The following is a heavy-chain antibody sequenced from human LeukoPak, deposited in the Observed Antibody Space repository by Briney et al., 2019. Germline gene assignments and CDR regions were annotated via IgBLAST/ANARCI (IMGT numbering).Heavy chain of an antibody. CDR2: IYYSGST. V-gene: IGHV4-59*12. CDR1: GGSISSYY. CDR3: ARDPRYSSSWYDFDY. J-gene: IGHJ4*02. Sequence: SETLSLTCTVSGGSISSYYWSWIRQPPGKGLEWIGYIYYSGSTNYNPSLKSRVTISVDTSKNQFSLKLSSVTAADTAVYYCARDPRYSSSWYDFDYWGQGTLVTVSS. D-gene: IGHD6-13*01.